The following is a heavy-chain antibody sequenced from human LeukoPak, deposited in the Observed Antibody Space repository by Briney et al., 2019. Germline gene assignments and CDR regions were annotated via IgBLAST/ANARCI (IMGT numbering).Heavy chain of an antibody. D-gene: IGHD3-9*01. CDR3: ARDNDLLRYFDWPLDY. CDR2: ISGSGGST. CDR1: TFTFSDYG. J-gene: IGHJ4*02. V-gene: IGHV3-23*01. Sequence: GGSLRLSCAASTFTFSDYGMHWVRQAPGKGLEWVSAISGSGGSTYYADSVKGRFTISRDNSKNTLYLQMNSLRAEDTAVYYCARDNDLLRYFDWPLDYWGQGTLVTVSS.